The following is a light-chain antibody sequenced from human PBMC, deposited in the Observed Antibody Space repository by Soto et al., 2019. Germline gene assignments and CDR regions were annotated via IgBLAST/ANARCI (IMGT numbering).Light chain of an antibody. Sequence: EIVMAQSPSTLAVSPGERATLSCRAGQSVSSNLAWYQQKPGQAPRLLIYGASTRATGIPARFSGSGSGTEFTLTISSLQSEDFEVYYCQQYNNWPPTFGQGTKVDIK. CDR1: QSVSSN. V-gene: IGKV3-15*01. J-gene: IGKJ1*01. CDR3: QQYNNWPPT. CDR2: GAS.